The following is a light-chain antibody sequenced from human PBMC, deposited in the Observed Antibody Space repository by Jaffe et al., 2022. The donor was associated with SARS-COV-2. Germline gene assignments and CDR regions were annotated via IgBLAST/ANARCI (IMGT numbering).Light chain of an antibody. CDR3: NSYAGSNTYV. CDR1: SSDVGGYNY. CDR2: EVS. J-gene: IGLJ1*01. Sequence: QSALTQPPSASGSPGQSVTISCTGTSSDVGGYNYVSWYQQHPGKAPKLIIYEVSERPSGVPDRFSGSKSGNTASLTVSWLQAEDEADYYCNSYAGSNTYVFGTGTKVTVL. V-gene: IGLV2-8*01.